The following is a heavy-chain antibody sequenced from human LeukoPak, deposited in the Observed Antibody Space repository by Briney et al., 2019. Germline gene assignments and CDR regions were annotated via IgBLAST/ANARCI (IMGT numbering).Heavy chain of an antibody. V-gene: IGHV4-4*07. Sequence: PSETLSLTCTVSGGSISSYYWSRIRQPAGKGLEWIGRIYTSGSTNYNPSLKSRVTMSVDTSKNQFSLKLSSVTAADTAVYYCASDSRPLTYYDILTGFPGRAFDVWGQGTMVTVSS. D-gene: IGHD3-9*01. CDR1: GGSISSYY. J-gene: IGHJ3*01. CDR3: ASDSRPLTYYDILTGFPGRAFDV. CDR2: IYTSGST.